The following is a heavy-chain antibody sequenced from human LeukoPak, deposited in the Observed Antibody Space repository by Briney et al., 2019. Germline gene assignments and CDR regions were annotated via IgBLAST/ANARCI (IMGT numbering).Heavy chain of an antibody. CDR2: ISANDGKT. D-gene: IGHD1-1*01. V-gene: IGHV1-18*01. CDR1: GFVFTGYG. J-gene: IGHJ4*02. CDR3: ARELHVERDDY. Sequence: GASVKVSCKASGFVFTGYGFTWVRQAPGQGLEWMGWISANDGKTHYSEKHQGRVTMSTDTVTSTAYMELRSLRSDDTAVYYCARELHVERDDYWGQGTLVTVSS.